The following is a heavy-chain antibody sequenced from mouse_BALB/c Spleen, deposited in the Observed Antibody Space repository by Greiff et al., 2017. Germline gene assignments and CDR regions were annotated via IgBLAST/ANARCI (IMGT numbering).Heavy chain of an antibody. CDR2: ISDGGSYT. CDR3: ARDVEESRFAY. J-gene: IGHJ3*01. CDR1: GFTFSDYY. Sequence: EVQLVESGGGLVKPGGSLKLSCAASGFTFSDYYRYWVRQTPEKRLEWVATISDGGSYTYYPDSVKGRFTISRDNAKNNLYLQMSSLKSEDTAMYYCARDVEESRFAYWGQGTLVTVSA. V-gene: IGHV5-4*02.